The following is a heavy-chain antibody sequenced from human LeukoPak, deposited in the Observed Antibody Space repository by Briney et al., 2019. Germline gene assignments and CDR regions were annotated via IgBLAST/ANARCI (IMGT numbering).Heavy chain of an antibody. Sequence: PSETLSLTCAVYGGSFSGYYWSWIRQPPGKGLEWIGEINHSGSTNYNPSLKSRVTISVDTSKNQFSLKLSSVTAADTAVYYCASAGYGDYATQTGWNWFDPWGQGTLVTVSS. V-gene: IGHV4-34*01. CDR3: ASAGYGDYATQTGWNWFDP. D-gene: IGHD4-17*01. J-gene: IGHJ5*02. CDR1: GGSFSGYY. CDR2: INHSGST.